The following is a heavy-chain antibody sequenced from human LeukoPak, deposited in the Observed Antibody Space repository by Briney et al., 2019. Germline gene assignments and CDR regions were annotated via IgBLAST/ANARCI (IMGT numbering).Heavy chain of an antibody. CDR2: IYYSGST. CDR1: GGSISSHY. V-gene: IGHV4-59*11. CDR3: GSTNSKHSLKSSVTISVDTSKTEFSVKLSSVTDAATAVYYCGRGQAGYGDYVEGFDY. D-gene: IGHD3-10*01. Sequence: SETLSLTCTVAGGSISSHYWSWIRQPPGNGLDWTGYIYYSGSTNYNPSLKSRVTISVDTSKNQSSLKLSSVTAAHPPDYYSGSTNSKHSLKSSVTISVDTSKTEFSVKLSSVTDAATAVYYCGRGQAGYGDYVEGFDYWGQGTLVSVSS. J-gene: IGHJ4*02.